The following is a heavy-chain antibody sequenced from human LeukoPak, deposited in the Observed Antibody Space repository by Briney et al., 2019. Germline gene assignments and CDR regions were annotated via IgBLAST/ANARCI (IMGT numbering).Heavy chain of an antibody. CDR3: ARHAYGGLNYYGLDV. D-gene: IGHD2-21*01. CDR1: GGSISSYY. V-gene: IGHV4-59*08. J-gene: IGHJ6*02. Sequence: SETLSLTCTVSGGSISSYYWSWLRQPPGKGLEWIGYIYYSGSTNYNPSLKSRVTISVDPSKNQFSLKLSSVTAADTAVYYCARHAYGGLNYYGLDVWGQGTTVTVSS. CDR2: IYYSGST.